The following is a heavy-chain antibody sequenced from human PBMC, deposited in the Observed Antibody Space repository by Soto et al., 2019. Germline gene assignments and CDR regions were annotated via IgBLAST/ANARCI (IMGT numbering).Heavy chain of an antibody. CDR1: GGSISSSSYY. CDR3: ARLSLVGAIYY. Sequence: TSETLSLTCTVSGGSISSSSYYWGWIRQPPGKGLEWIGSIYYSGSTYYNPSLKSRVTISVDTSKNQFSLKLSSVTAADTAVYYCARLSLVGAIYYWGQGTLVTVSS. D-gene: IGHD1-26*01. CDR2: IYYSGST. V-gene: IGHV4-39*01. J-gene: IGHJ4*02.